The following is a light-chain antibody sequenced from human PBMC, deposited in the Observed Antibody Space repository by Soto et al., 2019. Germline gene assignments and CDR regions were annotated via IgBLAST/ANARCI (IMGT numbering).Light chain of an antibody. CDR2: GAS. J-gene: IGKJ5*01. Sequence: EIVMTQSPATLSVSPGERATLSCRASQSVSSNLAWYQQKPGQAPRLLIYGASTRATGIPARFSGSGSGTEFTLTISSLQSEDFAVYYCQQYGSSPITFGQGTRLANK. CDR1: QSVSSN. CDR3: QQYGSSPIT. V-gene: IGKV3-15*01.